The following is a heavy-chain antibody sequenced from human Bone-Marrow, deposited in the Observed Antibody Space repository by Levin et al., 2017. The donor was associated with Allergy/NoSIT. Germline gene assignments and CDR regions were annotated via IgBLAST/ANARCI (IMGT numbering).Heavy chain of an antibody. Sequence: SETLSLTCTVSGGSISSSSYYWGWIRQPPGKGLEWIGSIYYSGSTYYNPSLKSRVTISVDTSKNQFSLKLSSVTAADTAVYYCARHRPYDILTGYPGAFDSWGQGTMVTVSS. CDR2: IYYSGST. D-gene: IGHD3-9*01. V-gene: IGHV4-39*01. CDR3: ARHRPYDILTGYPGAFDS. CDR1: GGSISSSSYY. J-gene: IGHJ3*02.